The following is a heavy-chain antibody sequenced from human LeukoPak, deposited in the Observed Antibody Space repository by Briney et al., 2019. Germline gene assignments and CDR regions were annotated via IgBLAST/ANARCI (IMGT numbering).Heavy chain of an antibody. Sequence: GGSLRLSCVASGFTFSNYWIHWDRQALGKGLVWVSRTNNDGSSTTYADFVKGRFTSSRDNAKNTLYLQMDSLRAEDTAVYYCTRSVFPYYFDCWGQGTLVTVSS. CDR2: TNNDGSST. V-gene: IGHV3-74*01. CDR3: TRSVFPYYFDC. CDR1: GFTFSNYW. J-gene: IGHJ4*02. D-gene: IGHD3-10*02.